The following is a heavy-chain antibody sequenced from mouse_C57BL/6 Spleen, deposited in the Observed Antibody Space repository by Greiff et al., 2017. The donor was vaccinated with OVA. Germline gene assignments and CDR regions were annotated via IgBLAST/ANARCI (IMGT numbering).Heavy chain of an antibody. D-gene: IGHD2-2*01. CDR3: ARWGVTTSWYFDV. J-gene: IGHJ1*03. V-gene: IGHV1-82*01. CDR2: IYPGDGDT. Sequence: QVQLKQSGPELVKPGASVKISCKASGYAFSSSWMNWVKQRPGKGLEWIGRIYPGDGDTNYNGKFKGKATLTADKSSSTAYMQLSSLTSEDSAVYFCARWGVTTSWYFDVWGTGTTVTVSS. CDR1: GYAFSSSW.